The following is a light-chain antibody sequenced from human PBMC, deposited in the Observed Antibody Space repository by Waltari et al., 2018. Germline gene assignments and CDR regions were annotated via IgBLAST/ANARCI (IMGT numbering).Light chain of an antibody. V-gene: IGKV3-20*01. CDR1: QSVNSKS. J-gene: IGKJ4*01. Sequence: VLTQSPDTLSLSPGERATLSCRASQSVNSKSVAWYQQRPGQAPRLHINGASNRAPGIPDRFSGRGSGTDFTLTISRLEPEDFAVYYCQQYGSAPPVTFGGGTKVEIK. CDR3: QQYGSAPPVT. CDR2: GAS.